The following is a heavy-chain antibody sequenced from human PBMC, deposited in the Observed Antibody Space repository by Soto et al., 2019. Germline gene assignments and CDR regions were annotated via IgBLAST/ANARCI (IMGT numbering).Heavy chain of an antibody. D-gene: IGHD6-13*01. CDR1: GFTFSSYG. CDR3: AKSRGYAPGIAAAGNQSPDGMDV. CDR2: IWYDGSNK. J-gene: IGHJ6*02. Sequence: GGSLRLSCAASGFTFSSYGMHWVRQAPGKGLEWVAVIWYDGSNKYYADSVKGRFTISRDNSKNTLYLQMNSLRAEDTAVYYCAKSRGYAPGIAAAGNQSPDGMDVWGQGTTVTVSS. V-gene: IGHV3-33*06.